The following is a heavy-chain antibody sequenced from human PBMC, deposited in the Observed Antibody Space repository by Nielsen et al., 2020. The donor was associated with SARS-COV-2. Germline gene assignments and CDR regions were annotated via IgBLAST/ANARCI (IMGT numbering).Heavy chain of an antibody. D-gene: IGHD4-17*01. Sequence: ASVKVSCKASGYTFTSYAMNWVRQAPGQGLEWMGWMNPNSGNTGYAQKFQGRVTMTRNTSISTAYMELSSLRSEDTAVYYCAREGTEPTVPLWGRYYYYYGMDVWGQGTTVTVSS. CDR2: MNPNSGNT. CDR3: AREGTEPTVPLWGRYYYYYGMDV. J-gene: IGHJ6*02. CDR1: GYTFTSYA. V-gene: IGHV1-8*02.